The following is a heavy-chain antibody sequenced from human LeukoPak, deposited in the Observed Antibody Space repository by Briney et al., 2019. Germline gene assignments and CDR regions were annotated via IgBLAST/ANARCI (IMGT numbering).Heavy chain of an antibody. CDR1: GFTFSSYG. CDR3: SRDYCTSTSCYGGWFDP. J-gene: IGHJ5*02. V-gene: IGHV3-30*03. CDR2: ISYDGSNK. Sequence: QPGRSLRLSCAASGFTFSSYGMHWVRQAPGKGLEWVAVISYDGSNKYYADSVKGRFTISRDNSKNTLYLQMNSLRAEDTAVYYCSRDYCTSTSCYGGWFDPWGQGTLVTVSS. D-gene: IGHD2-2*01.